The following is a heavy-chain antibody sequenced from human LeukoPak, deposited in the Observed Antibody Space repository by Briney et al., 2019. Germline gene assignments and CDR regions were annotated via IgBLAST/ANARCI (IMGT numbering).Heavy chain of an antibody. D-gene: IGHD6-13*01. V-gene: IGHV3-21*01. CDR1: GFTFSSYS. J-gene: IGHJ4*02. CDR2: ISSSSSYI. CDR3: ARPKGYSDSDFDY. Sequence: GGSLRLSCAASGFTFSSYSMNWVRQAPGKGLEWVSSISSSSSYIYYADSVKGRFTISRDNAKNSLYLQMNSLRAEDTAVYYCARPKGYSDSDFDYWGQGTLVTASS.